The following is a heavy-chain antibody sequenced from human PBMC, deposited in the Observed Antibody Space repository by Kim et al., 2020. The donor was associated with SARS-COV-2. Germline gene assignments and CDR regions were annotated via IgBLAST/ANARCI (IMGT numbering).Heavy chain of an antibody. V-gene: IGHV1-2*02. J-gene: IGHJ1*01. Sequence: ASVKVSCKTSGYIFTGYYLHWVRQAPGQGLEWMAWINPNSGATNYAQKFQGRFILARDTSISTVYMQISRLTFDDTALYYCARHMVSIFGDLDTWDQYTL. CDR1: GYIFTGYY. D-gene: IGHD3-3*01. CDR3: ARHMVSIFGDLDT. CDR2: INPNSGAT.